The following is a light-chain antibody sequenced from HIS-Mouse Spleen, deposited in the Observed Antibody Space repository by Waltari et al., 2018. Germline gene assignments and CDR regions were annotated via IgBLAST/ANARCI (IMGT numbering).Light chain of an antibody. Sequence: QSALTQPASVSGSPGQSITISSTGTSSDVGSSNLVSWYQQHPGKAPKLMIYHGSKRPSGVSNRFSGSKSGNTASPTISGLQAEDEADYYCCSYAGSSTWVFGGGTKLTVL. CDR2: HGS. CDR1: SSDVGSSNL. V-gene: IGLV2-23*01. J-gene: IGLJ3*02. CDR3: CSYAGSSTWV.